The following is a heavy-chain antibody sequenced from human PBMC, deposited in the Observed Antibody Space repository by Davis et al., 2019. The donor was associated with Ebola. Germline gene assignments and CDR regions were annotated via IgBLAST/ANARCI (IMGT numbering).Heavy chain of an antibody. V-gene: IGHV1-69*13. J-gene: IGHJ4*02. CDR1: GGTFTSYT. Sequence: SVKVSCKASGGTFTSYTISWVRQAPGQGLEWMGGIIPMFGAPTYARKFQGRVTLTADESTSTAYMELRSLRSEDTAVYYCAGQTRGPFDYWGQGTLVTVSS. D-gene: IGHD2-2*01. CDR2: IIPMFGAP. CDR3: AGQTRGPFDY.